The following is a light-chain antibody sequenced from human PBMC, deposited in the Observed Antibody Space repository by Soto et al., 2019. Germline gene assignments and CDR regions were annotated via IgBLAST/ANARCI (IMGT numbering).Light chain of an antibody. J-gene: IGKJ5*01. CDR2: GAS. CDR1: QNVSSN. CDR3: QQYNTWPPIT. V-gene: IGKV3-15*01. Sequence: EIVMTQSPAPLSVSTRERATLSCRASQNVSSNLAWYQQKPGQAPRLLIYGASTRATGLPARFSGSGSGTDFTLTISSLQSEDFAVYYCQQYNTWPPITFGQGTRLEIK.